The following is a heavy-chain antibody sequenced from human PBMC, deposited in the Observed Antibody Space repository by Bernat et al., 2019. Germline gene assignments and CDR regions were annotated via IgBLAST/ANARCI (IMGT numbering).Heavy chain of an antibody. CDR1: GGSISSYY. CDR3: ARPLGAAAGTGWFDP. J-gene: IGHJ5*02. D-gene: IGHD6-13*01. Sequence: QVQLQESGPGLVKPSETLSLTCTVSGGSISSYYWSWIRQPPGKGLEWIGYIYYSGSTNYNPSLKSRVTISVDTSKNQFSLKLSSVTAADTAVYYCARPLGAAAGTGWFDPWGQGTLVTVSS. V-gene: IGHV4-59*08. CDR2: IYYSGST.